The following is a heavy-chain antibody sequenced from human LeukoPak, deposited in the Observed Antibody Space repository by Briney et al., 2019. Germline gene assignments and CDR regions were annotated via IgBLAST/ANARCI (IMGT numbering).Heavy chain of an antibody. Sequence: GASVKVSCKASGYTFTGYYMHWVRQAPGQGLEWMGWINPNSGGTNYAQKLQGRVTMTRDTSISTAYMELSRLRSDDTAVYYCARDRILAYCGGDCLYYFDYWGQGTLVTVSS. J-gene: IGHJ4*02. CDR3: ARDRILAYCGGDCLYYFDY. D-gene: IGHD2-21*02. CDR1: GYTFTGYY. CDR2: INPNSGGT. V-gene: IGHV1-2*02.